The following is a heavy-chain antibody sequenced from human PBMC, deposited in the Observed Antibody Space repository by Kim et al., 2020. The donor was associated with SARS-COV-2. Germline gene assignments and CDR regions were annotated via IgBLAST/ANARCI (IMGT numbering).Heavy chain of an antibody. CDR1: GFTFSSYG. Sequence: GGSLRLSCAASGFTFSSYGMHWVRQAPGKGLEWVAVIWYDGSNKYYADSVKGRFTISRDNSKNTLYLQMNSLRAEDTAVYYCAREGYYTMGTGAPTDRYYYYYGMDVWGQGTTVTVSS. CDR2: IWYDGSNK. D-gene: IGHD3-10*01. V-gene: IGHV3-33*01. CDR3: AREGYYTMGTGAPTDRYYYYYGMDV. J-gene: IGHJ6*02.